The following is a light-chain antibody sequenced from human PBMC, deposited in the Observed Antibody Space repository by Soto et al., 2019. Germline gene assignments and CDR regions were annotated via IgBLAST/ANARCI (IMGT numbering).Light chain of an antibody. CDR3: SSYTNSDTLV. V-gene: IGLV2-14*03. J-gene: IGLJ3*02. CDR2: DVT. Sequence: QSALTQPASVTGSPGQSITISCTGTSSDVGGHNYVSWYQHHPGKAPKLMIYDVTNRPSGVSNRFSGSKSGNTASLTISGLQAEDEADYYCSSYTNSDTLVFGGGTKVTVL. CDR1: SSDVGGHNY.